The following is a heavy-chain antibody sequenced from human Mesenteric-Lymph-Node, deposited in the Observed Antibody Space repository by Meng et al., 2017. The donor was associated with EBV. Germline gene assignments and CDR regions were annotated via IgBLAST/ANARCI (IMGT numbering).Heavy chain of an antibody. CDR2: ISTNIGNP. D-gene: IGHD3-9*01. CDR1: GYTFTNYD. J-gene: IGHJ4*02. V-gene: IGHV7-4-1*02. CDR3: ARFDWLGHY. Sequence: QLVQSGSELKKHGASVKVSCKASGYTFTNYDLNWVRQAPGQGLEWLGWISTNIGNPTYDQGFTGHFVFSLDTSVTTAYLQISSLEAEDTAIYDCARFDWLGHYWGQGTLVTVSS.